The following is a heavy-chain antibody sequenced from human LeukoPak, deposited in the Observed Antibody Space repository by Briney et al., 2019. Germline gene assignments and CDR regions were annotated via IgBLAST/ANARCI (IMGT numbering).Heavy chain of an antibody. CDR2: IYTSGST. D-gene: IGHD3-10*01. CDR3: ARLIWFGSAFDI. Sequence: SETLSLTCTVSGGSISSGSYYWSWIRQSAGKGLDWIGRIYTSGSTNYNPSLKSRVTISVDTSKNQFSLRLSSVTAADTAVYYCARLIWFGSAFDIWGQGTMVTVSS. CDR1: GGSISSGSYY. J-gene: IGHJ3*02. V-gene: IGHV4-61*02.